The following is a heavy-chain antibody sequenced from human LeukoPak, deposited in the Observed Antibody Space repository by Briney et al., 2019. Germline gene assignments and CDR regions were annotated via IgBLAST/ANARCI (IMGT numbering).Heavy chain of an antibody. CDR2: IWYDGSNK. V-gene: IGHV3-33*01. CDR3: AGSIAVAGTIDY. Sequence: GGSLRLSCAASGFTFSSYGMHWVRQAPGKGLEWVAVIWYDGSNKYYADSVKGRFTISRDNSKNTLYLQMNSLRAEDTAVYYCAGSIAVAGTIDYWGQGTRVTVSS. CDR1: GFTFSSYG. D-gene: IGHD6-19*01. J-gene: IGHJ4*02.